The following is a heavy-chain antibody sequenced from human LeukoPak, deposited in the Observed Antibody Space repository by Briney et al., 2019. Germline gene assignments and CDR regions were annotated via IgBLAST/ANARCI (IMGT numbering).Heavy chain of an antibody. CDR1: GYTFTSYY. V-gene: IGHV1-46*01. Sequence: ASVKVSCKASGYTFTSYYMHWVRQAPGQGLEWMGIINPSGGSTSYAQKFQGRVTITADKSTSTAYMELSSLRSEDTAVYYCARDFLDYYDSSGYPDYYYYGMDVWGQGTTVTVSS. CDR2: INPSGGST. D-gene: IGHD3-22*01. J-gene: IGHJ6*02. CDR3: ARDFLDYYDSSGYPDYYYYGMDV.